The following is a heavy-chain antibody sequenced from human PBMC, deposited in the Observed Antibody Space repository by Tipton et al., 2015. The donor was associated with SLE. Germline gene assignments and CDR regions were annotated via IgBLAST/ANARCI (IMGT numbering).Heavy chain of an antibody. CDR2: IYYSGST. Sequence: TLSLTCAVYGGSFSGYYWSWIRQPPGKGLEWIGYIYYSGSTNYNPSLKSRVTISVDTSKNQFSLKLSSVTAADTAVYYCARETGRYSSGWLDYWGQGTLVTVSS. D-gene: IGHD6-19*01. CDR1: GGSFSGYY. CDR3: ARETGRYSSGWLDY. J-gene: IGHJ4*02. V-gene: IGHV4-59*01.